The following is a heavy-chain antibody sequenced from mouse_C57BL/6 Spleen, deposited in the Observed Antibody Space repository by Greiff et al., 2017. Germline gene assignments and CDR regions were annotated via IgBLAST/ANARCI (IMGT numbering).Heavy chain of an antibody. Sequence: QVQLQQSGAELVKPGASVKLSCKASGYTFTSYWMQWVKQRPGQGLEWIGEIAPSDSYTNYNQKFKGKATFTVDTSSSTAYMQLSSLTSEDSAVYYCARWTAPYYAMYYWGQGTSVTVSS. CDR2: IAPSDSYT. D-gene: IGHD3-2*01. CDR3: ARWTAPYYAMYY. CDR1: GYTFTSYW. J-gene: IGHJ4*01. V-gene: IGHV1-50*01.